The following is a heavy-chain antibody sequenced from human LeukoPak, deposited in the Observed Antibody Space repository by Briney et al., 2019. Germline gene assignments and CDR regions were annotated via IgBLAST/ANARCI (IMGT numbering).Heavy chain of an antibody. CDR2: IFPGDSDT. CDR3: ARRVGYCSGGSCYGLYYFDY. Sequence: GESLKISCKGSGSSFTSYWIGWVRQMPGKGREWLGIIFPGDSDTRYSPSFQGQVTISADKSMSTAYLQWSSLKASDTAMYYCARRVGYCSGGSCYGLYYFDYWGQGTLVTVSS. J-gene: IGHJ4*02. D-gene: IGHD2-15*01. CDR1: GSSFTSYW. V-gene: IGHV5-51*01.